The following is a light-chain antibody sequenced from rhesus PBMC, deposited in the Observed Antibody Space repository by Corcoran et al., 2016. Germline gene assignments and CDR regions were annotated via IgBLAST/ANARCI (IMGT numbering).Light chain of an antibody. V-gene: IGKV3-42*01. Sequence: ETVMMQSPATLSLSPGERATLSCRASQSVGSTLAWYQQTPGQAPRLLSYYASSRATGIPDRFSGSGSGTEFTLTISSLDPEDVVVYYCQKYNDWPFTFGPGTKLDIK. CDR2: YAS. CDR1: QSVGST. J-gene: IGKJ3*01. CDR3: QKYNDWPFT.